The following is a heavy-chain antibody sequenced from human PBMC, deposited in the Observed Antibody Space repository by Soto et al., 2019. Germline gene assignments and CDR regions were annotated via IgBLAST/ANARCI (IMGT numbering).Heavy chain of an antibody. CDR3: ARHQNNYGSGSYPLESGYYYYYMDV. J-gene: IGHJ6*03. CDR2: IYYSGST. V-gene: IGHV4-39*01. Sequence: SETLSLTCTVSGGSISSSSYYWGWIRQPPGKGLEWIGSIYYSGSTYYNPSLKSRVTISVDTSKNQFSLKLSSVTAADTAVYYCARHQNNYGSGSYPLESGYYYYYMDVWGKGTTVTVSS. CDR1: GGSISSSSYY. D-gene: IGHD3-10*01.